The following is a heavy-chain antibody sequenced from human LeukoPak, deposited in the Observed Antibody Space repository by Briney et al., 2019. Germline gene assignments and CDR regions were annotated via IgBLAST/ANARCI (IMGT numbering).Heavy chain of an antibody. CDR1: GGSITSSKW. Sequence: SETLSLTCAVSGGSITSSKWWTWFRQPPGKGLEWIGESYHSGSTNYNPSLKSRVTISVDKSKKQFSLKLSSVTAADTAVYYFARLSSDGFDIWGQGTMVTVFS. D-gene: IGHD2/OR15-2a*01. V-gene: IGHV4-4*02. CDR2: SYHSGST. J-gene: IGHJ3*02. CDR3: ARLSSDGFDI.